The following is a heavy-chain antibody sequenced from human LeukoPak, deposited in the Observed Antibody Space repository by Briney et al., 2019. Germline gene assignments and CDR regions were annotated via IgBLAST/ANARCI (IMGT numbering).Heavy chain of an antibody. D-gene: IGHD3-16*01. V-gene: IGHV3-33*01. CDR2: IWYDGSNK. CDR3: ARDALIRYFDY. Sequence: GGSLRLSCAASGFTFSSYGMHWVRQAPGKGLEWVAVIWYDGSNKYYADSVKGRFTISRDNSKNTLYLQMNSLRAEDTAVYYCARDALIRYFDYWGQGTLVTGSS. J-gene: IGHJ4*02. CDR1: GFTFSSYG.